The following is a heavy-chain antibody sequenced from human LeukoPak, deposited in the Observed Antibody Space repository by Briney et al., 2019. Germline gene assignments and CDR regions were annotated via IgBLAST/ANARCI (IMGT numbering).Heavy chain of an antibody. Sequence: GSSVKVSCKASGGTFSGYAISWVRQAPGQGLEWMGRIIPIFGTANYAQKFQGRVTITTDESTSTAYMELSSLRSEDTAVYYCARAARSFKSIAARSYYFDYWGQGTLVTVSS. CDR2: IIPIFGTA. CDR3: ARAARSFKSIAARSYYFDY. V-gene: IGHV1-69*05. D-gene: IGHD6-6*01. CDR1: GGTFSGYA. J-gene: IGHJ4*02.